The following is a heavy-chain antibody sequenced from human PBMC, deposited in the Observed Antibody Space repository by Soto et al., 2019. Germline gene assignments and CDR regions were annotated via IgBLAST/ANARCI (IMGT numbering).Heavy chain of an antibody. J-gene: IGHJ5*02. Sequence: PGGSLRLSCAASGFTFDGYAMHWVRQAPGKGLEWVSGISWNSGSIGYADSVKGRFTISRDNAKNSLYLQMNSLRAEDTALYYCAKDNVAAAGTGSWFDPCGQGTLVTVSS. V-gene: IGHV3-9*01. CDR1: GFTFDGYA. CDR2: ISWNSGSI. CDR3: AKDNVAAAGTGSWFDP. D-gene: IGHD6-13*01.